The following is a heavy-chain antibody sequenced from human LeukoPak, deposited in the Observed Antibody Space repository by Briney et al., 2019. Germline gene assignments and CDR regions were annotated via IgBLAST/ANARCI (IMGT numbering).Heavy chain of an antibody. J-gene: IGHJ4*02. V-gene: IGHV4-39*02. CDR3: AREVVSTITLDF. CDR1: GGSISSSSYY. CDR2: IYYSGST. Sequence: SETLSLTCTVSGGSISSSSYYWGWIRQPPGKGLEWIGSIYYSGSTYYNPSLKSRVTISVDTSKNQFSLKLNSVTAADTAVYYCAREVVSTITLDFWGQGTLVTVSS. D-gene: IGHD5/OR15-5a*01.